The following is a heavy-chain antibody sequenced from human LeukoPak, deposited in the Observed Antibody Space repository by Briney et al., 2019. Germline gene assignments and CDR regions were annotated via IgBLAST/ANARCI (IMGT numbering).Heavy chain of an antibody. D-gene: IGHD3-3*01. CDR2: IYHSGST. CDR3: ARVHYDFWGGPGQSAFDI. V-gene: IGHV4-30-2*01. J-gene: IGHJ3*02. CDR1: GGSISSGGYS. Sequence: SETLSLTCAVSGGSISSGGYSWSWIRQPPGKGLEWIGYIYHSGSTYYNPSLKSRVTISVDTSKNQFSLKLSSVTAADTAVYYCARVHYDFWGGPGQSAFDIWGQGTMVTVSS.